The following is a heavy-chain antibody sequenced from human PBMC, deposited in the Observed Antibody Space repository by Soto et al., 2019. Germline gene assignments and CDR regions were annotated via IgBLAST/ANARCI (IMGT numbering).Heavy chain of an antibody. CDR2: ISDSEST. V-gene: IGHV4-31*03. D-gene: IGHD5-18*01. J-gene: IGHJ4*02. CDR3: ATDSGTAMGKYFDY. Sequence: TLSLTCTVSAGCLSSGGYYCIWIRQPPRKGQQWIGYISDSESTSYNASLKSRVTIPVDTSKNQFTLKLSSVTAADTAVYDCATDSGTAMGKYFDYWGLGTLVTVSS. CDR1: AGCLSSGGYY.